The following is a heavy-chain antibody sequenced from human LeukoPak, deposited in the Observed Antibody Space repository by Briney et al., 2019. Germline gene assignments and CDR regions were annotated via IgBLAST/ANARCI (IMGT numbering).Heavy chain of an antibody. Sequence: GESLKISCKGSGYSFTSYWIGWVRQMPGKGLEWMGIIYPGDSDTRYSPSFRGQVTISADKSISTAYLQWSSLKASDTAMYYCARAEVRPNWLLPPKYYFDYWGQGTLVTVSS. CDR1: GYSFTSYW. CDR3: ARAEVRPNWLLPPKYYFDY. D-gene: IGHD3-9*01. CDR2: IYPGDSDT. J-gene: IGHJ4*02. V-gene: IGHV5-51*01.